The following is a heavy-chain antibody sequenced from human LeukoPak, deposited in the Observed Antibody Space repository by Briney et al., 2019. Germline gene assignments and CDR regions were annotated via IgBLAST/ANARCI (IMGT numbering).Heavy chain of an antibody. CDR3: ARGSIAVAANYGMDV. D-gene: IGHD6-19*01. CDR1: GYTFTSYY. CDR2: IRPSGGST. V-gene: IGHV1-46*01. Sequence: ASVKVSCKASGYTFTSYYMHWVRQAPGQGLEWMGIIRPSGGSTNYAQKFQGRVTITADESTSTAYMELSSLRSEDTAVYYCARGSIAVAANYGMDVWGQGTTVTVSS. J-gene: IGHJ6*02.